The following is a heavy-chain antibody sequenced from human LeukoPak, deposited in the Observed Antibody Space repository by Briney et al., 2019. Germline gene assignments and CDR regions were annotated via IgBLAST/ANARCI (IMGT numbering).Heavy chain of an antibody. V-gene: IGHV3-33*01. D-gene: IGHD4-17*01. CDR3: ASGLTVTRTPFDY. Sequence: PGRSLRLSCAASGFTFSSYGIHWVRQAPGKGLEWVAVIWYDGSNKYYADSVKGRFTISRDNSKNTLYLQMNSLRAEDTAVYYCASGLTVTRTPFDYWGQGTLVTVSS. CDR1: GFTFSSYG. J-gene: IGHJ4*02. CDR2: IWYDGSNK.